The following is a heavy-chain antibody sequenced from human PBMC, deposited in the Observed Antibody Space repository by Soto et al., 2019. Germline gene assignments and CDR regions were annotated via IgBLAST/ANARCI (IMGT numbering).Heavy chain of an antibody. V-gene: IGHV1-18*01. CDR1: GGTFSSYA. J-gene: IGHJ3*02. D-gene: IGHD3-22*01. CDR2: ISAYNGNT. Sequence: QVQLVQSGAEVKKPGSSVKVSCKASGGTFSSYAISWVRQAPGQGLEWMGWISAYNGNTNYAQKLQGRVTMTTDTSTSTAYMELRSLRSDDTAVYYCARDPYDSSGMGAFDIWGQGTMVTVSS. CDR3: ARDPYDSSGMGAFDI.